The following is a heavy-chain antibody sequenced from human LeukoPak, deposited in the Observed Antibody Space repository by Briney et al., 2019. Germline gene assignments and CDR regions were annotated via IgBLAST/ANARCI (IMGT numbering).Heavy chain of an antibody. CDR2: ISGSGGST. J-gene: IGHJ4*02. V-gene: IGHV3-23*01. D-gene: IGHD6-19*01. CDR1: GFTFSSYA. Sequence: GGSLRLSCAASGFTFSSYAMSWVRQAPGKGLEWVSAISGSGGSTYYADSVKGWFTISRDNSKNTLYLQMNSLRAEDTAVYYCAKGLSWLDYFDYWGQGTLVTVSS. CDR3: AKGLSWLDYFDY.